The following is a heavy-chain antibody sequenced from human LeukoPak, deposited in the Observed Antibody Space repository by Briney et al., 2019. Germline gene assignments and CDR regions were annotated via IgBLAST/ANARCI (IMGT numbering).Heavy chain of an antibody. CDR2: ISYDGSDK. V-gene: IGHV3-30-3*01. J-gene: IGHJ4*02. Sequence: HAGGSLRLSCAASGFTFSSYAMHWVRQAPGKGLEWVAVISYDGSDKYYADSVKGRFTISRDNSKNTLYLQMNSLRAEDTAVYYCAKDLPLSGSYIDYWGQGTLVTVSS. D-gene: IGHD1-26*01. CDR1: GFTFSSYA. CDR3: AKDLPLSGSYIDY.